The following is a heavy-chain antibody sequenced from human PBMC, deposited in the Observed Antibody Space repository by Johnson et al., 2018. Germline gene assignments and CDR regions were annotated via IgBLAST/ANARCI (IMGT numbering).Heavy chain of an antibody. J-gene: IGHJ6*03. Sequence: VQLVESGGGLVQPGGSLRLSCAASGFTFSSYDMHWVRQATGKGLEWVSAIGTAGDTYYPGSVKGRFTISRENAKNSLYLQMNSLRAEDTAVYYCAKDLGYSYYMDVWGKGTTVTVSS. CDR2: IGTAGDT. CDR3: AKDLGYSYYMDV. CDR1: GFTFSSYD. V-gene: IGHV3-13*01.